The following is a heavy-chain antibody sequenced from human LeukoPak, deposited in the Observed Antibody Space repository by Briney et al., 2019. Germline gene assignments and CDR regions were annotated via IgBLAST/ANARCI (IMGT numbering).Heavy chain of an antibody. D-gene: IGHD3-3*01. CDR3: VSGSGYPDGYYGMDV. CDR2: IIPIFGIA. Sequence: SVTVSCKASGGTFSSYAISWVRQAPGQGLEWMGRIIPIFGIANYAQKFQGRVTITADKSTSTAYMERSSLRSEDTAVYYCVSGSGYPDGYYGMDVWGQGTTVTVSS. V-gene: IGHV1-69*04. J-gene: IGHJ6*02. CDR1: GGTFSSYA.